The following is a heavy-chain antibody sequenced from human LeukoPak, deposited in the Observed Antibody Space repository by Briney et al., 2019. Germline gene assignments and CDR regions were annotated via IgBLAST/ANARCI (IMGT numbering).Heavy chain of an antibody. Sequence: ASVKVSCKVSGYTLTELSMHWVRQAPGKGLEWMGGFDPEDGETIYAQKFQGRVTMTEDTSTDTAYMELSSLRSEDTAVYYCATDLGGGGSGIFDYWGQGTLVTVSS. CDR3: ATDLGGGGSGIFDY. CDR2: FDPEDGET. D-gene: IGHD4-23*01. V-gene: IGHV1-24*01. CDR1: GYTLTELS. J-gene: IGHJ4*02.